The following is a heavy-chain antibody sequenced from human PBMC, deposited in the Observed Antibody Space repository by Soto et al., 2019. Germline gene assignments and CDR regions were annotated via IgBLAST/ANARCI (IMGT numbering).Heavy chain of an antibody. V-gene: IGHV1-69*01. J-gene: IGHJ6*02. D-gene: IGHD2-2*01. CDR3: ARSQGSSTSLEIYYYYYYGMDV. CDR2: IIPISGTA. Sequence: QVQLVQSGAEVKKPGSSVKVSCKASGGTFSSYAISWVRQAHGQGLEWMGGIIPISGTANYAQKFQGRVTITADESTSTAYRELSSLRSEDTAVYYCARSQGSSTSLEIYYYYYYGMDVWGQGTTVTVSS. CDR1: GGTFSSYA.